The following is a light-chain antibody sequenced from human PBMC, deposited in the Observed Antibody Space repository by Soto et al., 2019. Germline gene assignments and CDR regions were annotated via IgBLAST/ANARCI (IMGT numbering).Light chain of an antibody. J-gene: IGLJ1*01. CDR3: SSYTSSSTLLYV. CDR2: DVS. CDR1: SSDVGGYNY. V-gene: IGLV2-14*01. Sequence: QSALTQPASVSGSPGQAITISCTGTSSDVGGYNYVSWYQQHPGKAPKLMIYDVSNRPSGVSNRFSGSKSGNTASLPISGLQAEDEDDYSCSSYTSSSTLLYVFGTGTKLTVL.